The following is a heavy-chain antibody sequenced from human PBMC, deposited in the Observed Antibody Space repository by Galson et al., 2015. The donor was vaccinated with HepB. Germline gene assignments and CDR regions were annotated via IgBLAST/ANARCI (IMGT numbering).Heavy chain of an antibody. Sequence: RLSCAASGFTFDDYAMHWVRQAPGKGLEWVSGISWNSGSIGYADSVKGRFTISRDNAKNSLYLQMNSLRAEDTALYYCAKDMRAELDPSYYFDYWGQGTLVTVSS. J-gene: IGHJ4*02. CDR3: AKDMRAELDPSYYFDY. D-gene: IGHD6-13*01. CDR1: GFTFDDYA. CDR2: ISWNSGSI. V-gene: IGHV3-9*01.